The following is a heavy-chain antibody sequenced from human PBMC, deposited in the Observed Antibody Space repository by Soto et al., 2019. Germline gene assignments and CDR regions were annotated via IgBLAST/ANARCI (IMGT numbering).Heavy chain of an antibody. CDR1: GFTFSTYG. CDR2: IKTDGTYA. Sequence: EVQLVESGGALVQPGGSLRLSCAASGFTFSTYGMHWVRQAPGKGLLWVSRIKTDGTYATYADSVKGRFTISRDNAKNTLYLRMHSLRVEHTVVYYCAAGDSAYYGNWCQGTVVTVPS. CDR3: AAGDSAYYGN. V-gene: IGHV3-74*01. J-gene: IGHJ4*02. D-gene: IGHD3-22*01.